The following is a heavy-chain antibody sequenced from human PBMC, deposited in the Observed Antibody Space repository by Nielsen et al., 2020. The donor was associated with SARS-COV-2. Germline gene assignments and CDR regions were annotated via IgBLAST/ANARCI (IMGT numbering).Heavy chain of an antibody. Sequence: GESLKISCAASGFTFSSYSMNWVRQAPGKGLEWVSSISSSSSYIYYADSVKGRFTISRDNAKNSLYLQMNSLGAEDTAVYYCARGNRDGYKSSGFDYWGQGTLVTVSS. D-gene: IGHD5-24*01. J-gene: IGHJ4*02. CDR3: ARGNRDGYKSSGFDY. CDR1: GFTFSSYS. CDR2: ISSSSSYI. V-gene: IGHV3-21*01.